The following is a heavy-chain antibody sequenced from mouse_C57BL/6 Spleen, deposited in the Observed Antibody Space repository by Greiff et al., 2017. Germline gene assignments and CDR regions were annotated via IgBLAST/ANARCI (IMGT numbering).Heavy chain of an antibody. J-gene: IGHJ4*01. CDR3: ARQGDGYYAMDY. V-gene: IGHV5-6*01. CDR2: ISSGGSYT. D-gene: IGHD2-3*01. Sequence: DVQLVESGGDLVKPGGSLKLSCAASGFTFSSYGMSWVRQTPDKRLEWVATISSGGSYTYYPDSVKGRFTISKDNAKNTLYLQMSSLKSEDTAMYCCARQGDGYYAMDYWGQGTSVTVSS. CDR1: GFTFSSYG.